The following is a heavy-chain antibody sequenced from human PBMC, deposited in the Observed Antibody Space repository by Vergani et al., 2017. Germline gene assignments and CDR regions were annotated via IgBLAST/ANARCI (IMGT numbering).Heavy chain of an antibody. D-gene: IGHD6-6*01. CDR3: AKDLGPRGITARQEGDFDY. J-gene: IGHJ4*02. CDR1: GFTFSSYA. Sequence: EVQLLEAGGGLVQPGGSLRLSCAASGFTFSSYAMSWVRQAPGKWLEWVSAISGSGGSTYYADSVKGRFTISRDNSKNTLYLQMNSLRAEDTAVYYCAKDLGPRGITARQEGDFDYWGQGTLVTVSS. CDR2: ISGSGGST. V-gene: IGHV3-23*01.